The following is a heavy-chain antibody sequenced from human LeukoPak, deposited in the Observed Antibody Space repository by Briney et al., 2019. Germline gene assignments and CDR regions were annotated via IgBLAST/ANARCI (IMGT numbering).Heavy chain of an antibody. Sequence: ASVKVSCKASGYTFTGYYMHWVRQAPGQGLEWMGWINPNSGGTNSAQKFQGRVTMTRDTSISTAYMELSRLTSDDTAVYYCARDMEPGYYYDSSGYLSSVFDPWGQGTLVTVSS. V-gene: IGHV1-2*02. D-gene: IGHD3-22*01. CDR3: ARDMEPGYYYDSSGYLSSVFDP. J-gene: IGHJ5*02. CDR2: INPNSGGT. CDR1: GYTFTGYY.